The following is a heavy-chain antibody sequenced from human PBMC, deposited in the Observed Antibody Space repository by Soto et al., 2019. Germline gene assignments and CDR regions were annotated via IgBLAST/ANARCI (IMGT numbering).Heavy chain of an antibody. Sequence: PGGSLRLSCAASGFTFSNFVMSWVRHIPGKGLHWVSGITGSGGRAYYADSVKGRFTISRDNSKNTLYLQMNSLRAEDTAVYYCAKGADYYDSSGFLDYWGQGTLVTVSS. J-gene: IGHJ4*02. CDR3: AKGADYYDSSGFLDY. V-gene: IGHV3-23*01. CDR1: GFTFSNFV. CDR2: ITGSGGRA. D-gene: IGHD3-22*01.